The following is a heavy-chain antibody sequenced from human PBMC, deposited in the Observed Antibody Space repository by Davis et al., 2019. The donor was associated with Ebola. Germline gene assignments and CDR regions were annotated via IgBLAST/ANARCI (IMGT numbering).Heavy chain of an antibody. CDR2: IRPDGTVK. CDR3: AIHGDVGF. J-gene: IGHJ4*02. CDR1: GFTFSSHW. Sequence: GESLKISCSASGFTFSSHWMTWVRQAPGKGLEWVADIRPDGTVKNHVDSVRGRFTISRDNGKNSLYLQMNSLRVEDTATYYCAIHGDVGFGGQGTLVTVS. V-gene: IGHV3-7*01. D-gene: IGHD4-17*01.